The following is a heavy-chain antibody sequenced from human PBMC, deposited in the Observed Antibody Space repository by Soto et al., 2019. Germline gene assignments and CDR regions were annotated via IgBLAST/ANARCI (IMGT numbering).Heavy chain of an antibody. D-gene: IGHD6-19*01. CDR3: AKDSEEQWLAH. Sequence: EVQLVESGGVVVQPGGSLRLSCTGSGFTFNDYTMHWVRQAPGKGLEWLSFINRDGDSTYYADSVKGRFTISRDNSKNSLYLQMNSLRPEDTALYYCAKDSEEQWLAHWGQGTLVTVSS. V-gene: IGHV3-43*01. CDR1: GFTFNDYT. CDR2: INRDGDST. J-gene: IGHJ4*02.